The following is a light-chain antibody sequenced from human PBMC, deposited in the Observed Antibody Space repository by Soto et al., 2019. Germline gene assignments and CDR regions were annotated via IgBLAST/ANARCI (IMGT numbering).Light chain of an antibody. V-gene: IGLV2-11*01. CDR1: SSDVGGYNY. J-gene: IGLJ1*01. CDR3: CSYAGSYTFV. CDR2: DVS. Sequence: QSALTQPRSVSGSPGQSVTISCTGTSSDVGGYNYVSWYQQHPGKAPKLMIYDVSKRPSGVPDRFSGSKSGNTASLTISGLQAEDEADYYCCSYAGSYTFVFGTRTKVTVL.